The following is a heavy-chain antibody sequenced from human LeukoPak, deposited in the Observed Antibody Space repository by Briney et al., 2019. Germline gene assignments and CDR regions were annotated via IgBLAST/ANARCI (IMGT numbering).Heavy chain of an antibody. Sequence: PGRSLRLSCAASGFTFSSYGMHWVRQAPGKGLEWVAVIWYDGSNKYYADSAKGRFTISRDNSKNTLYLQMNSLRAEDTAVYYCARDVSSSGIDYWGQGTLVTVSS. J-gene: IGHJ4*02. V-gene: IGHV3-33*01. CDR3: ARDVSSSGIDY. CDR2: IWYDGSNK. CDR1: GFTFSSYG. D-gene: IGHD6-19*01.